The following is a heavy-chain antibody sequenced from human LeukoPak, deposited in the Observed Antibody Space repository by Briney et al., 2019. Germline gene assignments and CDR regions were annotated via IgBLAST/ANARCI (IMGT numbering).Heavy chain of an antibody. J-gene: IGHJ3*02. Sequence: GGSLRLSCAASGFTFSSYWMSWVRQAPGKGLEWVANIKQDGSEKYYVDSVKGRFTISRDNAKNSLYLQMNSLRAEDTAAYYCARGLDYGDYLPVEGAFDIWGQGTMVTVSS. D-gene: IGHD4-17*01. CDR1: GFTFSSYW. V-gene: IGHV3-7*03. CDR2: IKQDGSEK. CDR3: ARGLDYGDYLPVEGAFDI.